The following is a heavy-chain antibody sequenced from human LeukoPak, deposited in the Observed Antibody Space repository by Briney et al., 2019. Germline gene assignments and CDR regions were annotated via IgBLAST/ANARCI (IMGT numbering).Heavy chain of an antibody. CDR2: IIPIFGTA. J-gene: IGHJ3*02. CDR1: GGTFSSYA. CDR3: ARGVQWELSDAFDI. D-gene: IGHD1-26*01. Sequence: SVKVSCKASGGTFSSYAISWVRQAPGQGLEWMGGIIPIFGTANYAQKFQGRVTITADESTSTAYMELSSLRSKDTAVYYCARGVQWELSDAFDIWGQGTMVTVSS. V-gene: IGHV1-69*01.